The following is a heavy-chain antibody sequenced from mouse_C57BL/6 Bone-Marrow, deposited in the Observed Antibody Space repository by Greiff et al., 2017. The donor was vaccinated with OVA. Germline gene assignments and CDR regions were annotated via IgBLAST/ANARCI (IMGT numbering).Heavy chain of an antibody. Sequence: EVQRVESGGGLVKPGGSLKLSCAASGFTFSSYAMSWVRQTPDKRLEWVATISDGGSYPYYPDNVTGRFTISRDNAKNNLYLQMSHLKSEDTAMYYCARGGAKIYSMDNWGQGTSVTVSS. CDR1: GFTFSSYA. D-gene: IGHD3-1*01. J-gene: IGHJ4*01. CDR2: ISDGGSYP. CDR3: ARGGAKIYSMDN. V-gene: IGHV5-4*01.